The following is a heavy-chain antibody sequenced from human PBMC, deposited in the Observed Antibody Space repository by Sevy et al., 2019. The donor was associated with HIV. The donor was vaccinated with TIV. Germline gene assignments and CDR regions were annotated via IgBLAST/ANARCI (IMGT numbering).Heavy chain of an antibody. Sequence: SETLSLTCTVSGGSISSYYWSWIRQPAGKGLEWIGHIYTSGSTNYNPSLKSRVTMSVDTSKNQFSLKLSSVTAADTAVYYCAREAAAGTLFDYWGQGTLVTVSS. D-gene: IGHD6-13*01. V-gene: IGHV4-4*07. CDR2: IYTSGST. CDR1: GGSISSYY. CDR3: AREAAAGTLFDY. J-gene: IGHJ4*02.